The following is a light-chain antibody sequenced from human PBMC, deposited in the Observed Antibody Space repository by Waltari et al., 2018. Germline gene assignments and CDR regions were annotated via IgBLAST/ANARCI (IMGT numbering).Light chain of an antibody. J-gene: IGLJ2*01. V-gene: IGLV2-14*01. CDR3: SSYTSSSTLV. CDR1: SSDVGGYNY. CDR2: EVI. Sequence: QSALTQPASVAGSPGQSITISCTGTSSDVGGYNYVSWYQQFPGKAPKLLIYEVINRPSGMSNRFSGSKSGKTASLAISGLQAEDEADYYCSSYTSSSTLVFGGGTKLTVL.